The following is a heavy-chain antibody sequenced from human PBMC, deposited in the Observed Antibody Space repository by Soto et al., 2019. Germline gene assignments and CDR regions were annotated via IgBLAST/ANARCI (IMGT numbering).Heavy chain of an antibody. D-gene: IGHD3-22*01. J-gene: IGHJ4*02. CDR2: ISYDGSNK. CDR3: AKVPFKFYYDSSGPRIYFDY. CDR1: GFTFSIYG. Sequence: GGSLRLSCAASGFTFSIYGMHWVRQAPGKGLEWVAVISYDGSNKYYADSVKGRFTISRDNSKNTLYLQMNSLRAEDTAVYYCAKVPFKFYYDSSGPRIYFDYWGQGTLVTVSS. V-gene: IGHV3-30*18.